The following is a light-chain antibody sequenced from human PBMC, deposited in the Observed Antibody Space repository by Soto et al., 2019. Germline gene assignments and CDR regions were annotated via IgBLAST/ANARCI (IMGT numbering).Light chain of an antibody. CDR3: MEALQIPHT. J-gene: IGKJ2*01. CDR1: QSLLYNAKNY. Sequence: DIVMTQSPLSLPVTPGEPASISCRSSQSLLYNAKNYLDWYLQKPGQSPQLLIYLGSNRASGVPDRISGSGSGTDFTLKISRVEAEDVGVYYCMEALQIPHTFGQGTKLEIK. CDR2: LGS. V-gene: IGKV2-28*01.